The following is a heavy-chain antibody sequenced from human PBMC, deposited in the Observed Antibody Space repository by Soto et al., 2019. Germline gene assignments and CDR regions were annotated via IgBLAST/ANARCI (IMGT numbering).Heavy chain of an antibody. CDR1: GGSVSSGSYY. CDR2: IYYSGST. J-gene: IGHJ4*02. CDR3: ARGREWLQFNY. Sequence: QVQLQESGPGLVKPSETLSLTCTVSGGSVSSGSYYWSWIRQPPGKGLEWIGYIYYSGSTNYNPSLKSRVTISVDTSKNRFALKLSSVTAADTAVYYCARGREWLQFNYWGQGTLVTVSS. V-gene: IGHV4-61*01. D-gene: IGHD5-12*01.